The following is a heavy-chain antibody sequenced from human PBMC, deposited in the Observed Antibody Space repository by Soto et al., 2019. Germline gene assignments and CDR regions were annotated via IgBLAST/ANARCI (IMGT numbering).Heavy chain of an antibody. D-gene: IGHD3-22*01. Sequence: PSQTLSLTCAISGDSVSSNSAAWTWIRQSPSRGLDWLGRTYYRSKWYNDYAVSVKSRITINPDTSRNQFSLQLNSVTPEDTAVYYCARDQYDSSGYYLLDAFDIWGQGTMVTVSS. CDR2: TYYRSKWYN. CDR3: ARDQYDSSGYYLLDAFDI. V-gene: IGHV6-1*01. J-gene: IGHJ3*02. CDR1: GDSVSSNSAA.